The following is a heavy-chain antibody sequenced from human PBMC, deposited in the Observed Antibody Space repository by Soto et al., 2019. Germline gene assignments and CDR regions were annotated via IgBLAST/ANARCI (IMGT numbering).Heavy chain of an antibody. V-gene: IGHV3-33*01. D-gene: IGHD6-13*01. J-gene: IGHJ4*02. CDR2: IWYDGSNK. CDR3: AAGRGGIAAAVVTNYYFDY. CDR1: GFTFSSYG. Sequence: PGGSLRLSCAASGFTFSSYGMHWVRQAPGKGLEWVAVIWYDGSNKYYADSVKGRFTISRDNSKNTLYLQMNSLRAKDTAVYYCAAGRGGIAAAVVTNYYFDYWGQGTLVTVSS.